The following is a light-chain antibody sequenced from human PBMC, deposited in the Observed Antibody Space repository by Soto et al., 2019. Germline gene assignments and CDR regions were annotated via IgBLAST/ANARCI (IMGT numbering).Light chain of an antibody. CDR1: QSVTSKY. V-gene: IGKV3D-15*01. J-gene: IGKJ1*01. CDR2: DVS. Sequence: EIVLTQSPGTLSLSPGERATLSCRASQSVTSKYLAWFQQKPGQAPRLLMYDVSTRVTDFPDRFSGSGSGTDFTFTISSLQSEDFAVYYCQQYNNWPRTFGQGTKVDIK. CDR3: QQYNNWPRT.